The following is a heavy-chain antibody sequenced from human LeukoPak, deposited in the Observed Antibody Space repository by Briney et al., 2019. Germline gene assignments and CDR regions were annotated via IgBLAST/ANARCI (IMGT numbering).Heavy chain of an antibody. CDR3: AGNRDGYNSFDY. V-gene: IGHV4-31*03. CDR2: IYYSGSS. CDR1: GGSINNGGYY. D-gene: IGHD5-24*01. Sequence: SETLSLTCTVSGGSINNGGYYWSWIRQHPGKGLEWIGYIYYSGSSYYNPSLRSRVTISVDTSKNHFSLKLSSVTAADTAVYYCAGNRDGYNSFDYWGQGTLVAVSS. J-gene: IGHJ4*02.